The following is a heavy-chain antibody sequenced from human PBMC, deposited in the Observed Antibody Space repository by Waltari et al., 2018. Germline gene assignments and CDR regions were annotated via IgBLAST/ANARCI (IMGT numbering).Heavy chain of an antibody. J-gene: IGHJ4*03. CDR3: VRGQEDSNCHGLDS. V-gene: IGHV3-33*08. CDR2: LWYDRSRE. D-gene: IGHD4-4*01. CDR1: GFAFGYFC. Sequence: VQLVESGGGLVQPGGSLRLSCAASGFAFGYFCMHWVRQAPGHGLAWVAVLWYDRSREQYADPVKDRVTSSRESSKNMLYLQMNNLKLEDTAVYFFVRGQEDSNCHGLDSWGQGVVVTVSS.